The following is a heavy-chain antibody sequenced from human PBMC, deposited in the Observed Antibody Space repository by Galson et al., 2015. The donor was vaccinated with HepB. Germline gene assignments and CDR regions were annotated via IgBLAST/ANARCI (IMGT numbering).Heavy chain of an antibody. J-gene: IGHJ6*01. CDR2: ISGNSNYI. D-gene: IGHD2-15*01. Sequence: SLRLSCAASGFTFRTYSMTWVRQAPGKGLEWVSCISGNSNYIYYGDSVKGRFTISRDNAKNSLYLQMNSLRAEDTAVYYCARAETSRSCSGGSCYIHYYYGLDVWGQGTTVSVSS. CDR3: ARAETSRSCSGGSCYIHYYYGLDV. V-gene: IGHV3-21*01. CDR1: GFTFRTYS.